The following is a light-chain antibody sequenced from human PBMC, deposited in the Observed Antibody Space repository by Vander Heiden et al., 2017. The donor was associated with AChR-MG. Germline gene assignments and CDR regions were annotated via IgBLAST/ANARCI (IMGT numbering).Light chain of an antibody. V-gene: IGLV1-40*01. J-gene: IGLJ2*01. CDR1: SSNIGAGYD. CDR2: GNT. Sequence: QSVLTQPPSVSVAPGQRVTIPCTGSSSNIGAGYDVHWYRQLPGTAPKLLIYGNTNRPSGVPDRFSGSKSGTSASLAITGLQAEDEADYYCQSYDSSLRIVVFGGGTKLTVL. CDR3: QSYDSSLRIVV.